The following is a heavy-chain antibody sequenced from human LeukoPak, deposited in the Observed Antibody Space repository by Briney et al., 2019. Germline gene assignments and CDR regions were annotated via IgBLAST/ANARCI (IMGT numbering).Heavy chain of an antibody. V-gene: IGHV4-31*03. Sequence: KPSETLSLTCTVSGGSISNGGYYWSWIRQHPGKGLEWIGYIYYSGSTYYNPSLKSRVTISVDTSKNQFSLKLSSVTAADTAVYYCAREEQLDAFDIWGQGTMVTVSS. CDR2: IYYSGST. CDR1: GGSISNGGYY. D-gene: IGHD6-13*01. CDR3: AREEQLDAFDI. J-gene: IGHJ3*02.